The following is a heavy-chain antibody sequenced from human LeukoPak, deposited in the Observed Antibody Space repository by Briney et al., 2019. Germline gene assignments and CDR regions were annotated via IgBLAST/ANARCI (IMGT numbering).Heavy chain of an antibody. CDR2: IYHSGST. V-gene: IGHV4-38-2*02. Sequence: SETLSLTCTVSGYSISSGYYWGWIRQPPGKGLEWIGSIYHSGSTYYNPSLKSRVTISVDTSKNQFSLKLSSVTAAGTAVYYCARVVYSTSQIDYWGQGTLVTVSS. CDR1: GYSISSGYY. D-gene: IGHD6-6*01. J-gene: IGHJ4*02. CDR3: ARVVYSTSQIDY.